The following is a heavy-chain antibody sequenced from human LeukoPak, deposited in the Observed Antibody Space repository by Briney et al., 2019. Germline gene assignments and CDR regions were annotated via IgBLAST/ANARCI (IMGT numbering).Heavy chain of an antibody. CDR3: AKDLAGYCRSTSCHMDY. D-gene: IGHD2-2*01. Sequence: PGGSLRLSCAASGFTFSSYSMNWVRQAPGKGLEWVSSISSSSSYIYYADSVKGRFTISRDNPKNTLYLQMNSLRAEDTAVYYCAKDLAGYCRSTSCHMDYWGQGTLVTVSS. V-gene: IGHV3-21*04. J-gene: IGHJ4*02. CDR1: GFTFSSYS. CDR2: ISSSSSYI.